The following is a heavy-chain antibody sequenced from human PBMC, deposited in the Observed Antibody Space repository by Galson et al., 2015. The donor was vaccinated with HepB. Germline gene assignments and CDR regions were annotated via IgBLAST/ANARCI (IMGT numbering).Heavy chain of an antibody. CDR3: ATDIFTGWGLEMYDFDY. CDR2: IIPILGIA. V-gene: IGHV1-69*10. CDR1: GGTFSSYA. J-gene: IGHJ4*02. Sequence: SVKVSCKASGGTFSSYAISWVRQAPGQGLEWMGGIIPILGIANYAQKFQGRVTITADKSTSTAYMELSSLRSEDTAVYYCATDIFTGWGLEMYDFDYWGQGTLVTVSS. D-gene: IGHD3-9*01.